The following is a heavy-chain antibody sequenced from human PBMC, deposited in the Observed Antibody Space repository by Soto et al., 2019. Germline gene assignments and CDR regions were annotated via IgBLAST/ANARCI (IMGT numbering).Heavy chain of an antibody. Sequence: GGSLRLSCAASGFTFSSYAMSWVRQAPGKGLEWVSAISGSGGSTYYADSVKGRFTISRDNSKNTLYLQMNSLRAEDTAVYYCAKGRAYYVGGGYSYPPPDAFDIWGQGTMVTVSS. CDR3: AKGRAYYVGGGYSYPPPDAFDI. J-gene: IGHJ3*02. CDR1: GFTFSSYA. D-gene: IGHD3-22*01. V-gene: IGHV3-23*01. CDR2: ISGSGGST.